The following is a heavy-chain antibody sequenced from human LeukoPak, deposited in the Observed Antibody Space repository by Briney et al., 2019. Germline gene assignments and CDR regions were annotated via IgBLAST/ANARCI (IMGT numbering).Heavy chain of an antibody. CDR2: IYYSGST. J-gene: IGHJ3*02. CDR3: ARDATFLARAFDI. V-gene: IGHV4-31*03. Sequence: PSETLSLTCTVSGGSISSGGYYWSWIRQHPGEGLEWIGYIYYSGSTYYNPSLKSRVTISVDTSKNQFSLKLSSVTAADTAVYYCARDATFLARAFDIWGQGTLVTVSS. D-gene: IGHD2/OR15-2a*01. CDR1: GGSISSGGYY.